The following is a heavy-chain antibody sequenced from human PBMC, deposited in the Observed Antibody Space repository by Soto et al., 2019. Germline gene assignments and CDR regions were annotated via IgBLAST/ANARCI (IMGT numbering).Heavy chain of an antibody. D-gene: IGHD3-3*01. Sequence: EVQLVESGGGLVKPGGSLRLSCAASGFTFSSYSMNWVRQAPGKGLEWVSSISSSSSYIYYADSVKGRFTISRDNAKNSLYLQMNSLRAEDAAVYYCARDAYYDFWSGYYTLAPLDVWGKGTTVTVSS. CDR2: ISSSSSYI. CDR3: ARDAYYDFWSGYYTLAPLDV. J-gene: IGHJ6*04. CDR1: GFTFSSYS. V-gene: IGHV3-21*01.